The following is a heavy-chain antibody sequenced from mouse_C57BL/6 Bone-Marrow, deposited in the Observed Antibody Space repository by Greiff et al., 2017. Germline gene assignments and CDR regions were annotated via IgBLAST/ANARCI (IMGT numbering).Heavy chain of an antibody. V-gene: IGHV5-4*01. CDR3: ARDSSTVVGYLDY. CDR1: GFTFSSYA. CDR2: ISDGGSYT. Sequence: EVQLVESGGGLVKPGGSLKLSCAASGFTFSSYAMSWVRQTPEKRLEWVATISDGGSYTYYPDNVKGRLTISIDNAKNNLYLQMSHLKSEDAAMYYCARDSSTVVGYLDYWGQGTTLTVSS. J-gene: IGHJ2*01. D-gene: IGHD1-1*01.